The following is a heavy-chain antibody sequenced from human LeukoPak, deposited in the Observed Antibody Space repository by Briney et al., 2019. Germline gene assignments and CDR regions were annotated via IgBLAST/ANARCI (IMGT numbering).Heavy chain of an antibody. CDR3: ARGAGIYYTTGWTGWFDP. D-gene: IGHD6-19*01. CDR2: IYNDGSTT. J-gene: IGHJ5*02. CDR1: GFMFSKSW. Sequence: GGSLRLSCAASGFMFSKSWMHWVRQVPGKGLVWVARIYNDGSTTNYADSVKGRFTISRDNAANTLFLQMNSLRAEDTAVYYCARGAGIYYTTGWTGWFDPWGQGTLVTVTS. V-gene: IGHV3-74*01.